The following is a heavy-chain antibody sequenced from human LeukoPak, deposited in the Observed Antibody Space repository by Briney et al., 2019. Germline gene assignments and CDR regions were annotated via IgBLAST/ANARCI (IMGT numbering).Heavy chain of an antibody. CDR1: GFTFSSYA. J-gene: IGHJ5*02. V-gene: IGHV3-23*01. CDR3: ARQPTGYPNWFDL. D-gene: IGHD1-14*01. Sequence: GGSLRLSCAASGFTFSSYAMSWVRQAPGKGLEWVSAISGSGGSTYYADSVKGRFTISRDDSKSTLFLEMNSLRAEDTAVYYCARQPTGYPNWFDLRGQGAPVTVSS. CDR2: ISGSGGST.